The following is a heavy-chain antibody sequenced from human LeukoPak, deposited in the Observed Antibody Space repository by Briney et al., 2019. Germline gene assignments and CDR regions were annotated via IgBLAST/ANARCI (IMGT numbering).Heavy chain of an antibody. CDR3: ATDILTGYESGTYFDY. CDR2: INPNSGGT. V-gene: IGHV1-2*02. J-gene: IGHJ4*02. D-gene: IGHD3-9*01. CDR1: GYTFTGYY. Sequence: ASVKVSCKASGYTFTGYYMHWVRQAPGQGLEWMGWINPNSGGTNYAQKFQGRVTMTRDTSISTAYMELSRLRSDDTAVYYCATDILTGYESGTYFDYWGQGTLVTVSS.